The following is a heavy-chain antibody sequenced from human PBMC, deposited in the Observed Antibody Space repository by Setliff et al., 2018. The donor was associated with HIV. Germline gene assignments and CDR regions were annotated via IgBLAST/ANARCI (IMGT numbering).Heavy chain of an antibody. D-gene: IGHD2-15*01. CDR2: IHYSGTA. Sequence: PSETLSLTCSISDASINSNNYYWVWIRQTPGKGLEWIGSIHYSGTAYYNPSLKSRLIISVDTSKNQFSLNLSSMSAADTAVYFCSRLTRSSSNSYKGRFDPWGQGTLVTVSS. J-gene: IGHJ5*02. CDR1: DASINSNNYY. V-gene: IGHV4-39*01. CDR3: SRLTRSSSNSYKGRFDP.